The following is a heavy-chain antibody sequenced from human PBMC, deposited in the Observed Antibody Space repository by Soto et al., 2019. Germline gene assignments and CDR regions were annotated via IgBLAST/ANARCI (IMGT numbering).Heavy chain of an antibody. CDR1: GFSLITNGVG. J-gene: IGHJ4*02. CDR3: AYRSRLPGSNWYAPFGY. D-gene: IGHD3-16*01. CDR2: IYWDDDK. V-gene: IGHV2-5*02. Sequence: QITLKESGPTLVNPTQTLTLTCSFSGFSLITNGVGVGWIRQPPGKALEWLALIYWDDDKRIKSSLQTRLTVTKDTSENKVVLTMTNVDPVDTATYYCAYRSRLPGSNWYAPFGYWGQGILVTVSS.